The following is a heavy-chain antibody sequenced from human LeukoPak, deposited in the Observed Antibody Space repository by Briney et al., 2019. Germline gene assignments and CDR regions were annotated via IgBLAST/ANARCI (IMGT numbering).Heavy chain of an antibody. J-gene: IGHJ5*02. Sequence: ASVKVSCKASGYTFTSYDINWVRQATGQGLEWMGWMNPNSGNTGYAQKFQGRVTMTRNTSISTAYMELSSLRSEDTAVYYCARARRGAGGSFTRRRGVWFDPWGQGTLVTVSS. CDR1: GYTFTSYD. CDR3: ARARRGAGGSFTRRRGVWFDP. CDR2: MNPNSGNT. V-gene: IGHV1-8*01. D-gene: IGHD2-15*01.